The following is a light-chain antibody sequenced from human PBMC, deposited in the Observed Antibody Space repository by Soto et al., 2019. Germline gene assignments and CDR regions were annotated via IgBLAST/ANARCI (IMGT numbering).Light chain of an antibody. CDR2: GAS. CDR3: QQCGISTWP. J-gene: IGKJ1*01. CDR1: QSVSSSY. V-gene: IGKV3-20*01. Sequence: EIVLTQSPGTLSLSPGETATLSCRASQSVSSSYLAWYQQKPGQAPRLLIYGASTRATGIPDRFSGSGSGTDFTLTISRLEPEDFAVYYCQQCGISTWPFGQGTKVEIK.